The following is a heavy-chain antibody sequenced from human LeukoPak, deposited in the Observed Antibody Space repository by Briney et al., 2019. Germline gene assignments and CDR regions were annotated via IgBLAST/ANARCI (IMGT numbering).Heavy chain of an antibody. V-gene: IGHV4-59*01. CDR3: ARAGSPGYYFDH. Sequence: SETLSLTCTVSGGSISSYYWSWIRQPPGKGLEYIGYVYYSGSTDYNPSLKSRVTISVDTSKSQFSLKLSSVTAADTAVYYCARAGSPGYYFDHRGQGSLVTVSS. J-gene: IGHJ4*02. CDR2: VYYSGST. D-gene: IGHD6-19*01. CDR1: GGSISSYY.